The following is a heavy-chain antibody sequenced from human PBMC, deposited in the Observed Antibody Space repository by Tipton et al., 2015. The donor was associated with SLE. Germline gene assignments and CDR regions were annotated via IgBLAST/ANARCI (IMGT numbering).Heavy chain of an antibody. CDR2: INYSGST. D-gene: IGHD3-10*01. CDR1: SGSFSGYH. CDR3: ARGVAHFYGSGYFEI. V-gene: IGHV4-34*01. Sequence: TLSLTCAIYSGSFSGYHWSWIRQPPGKGLEWIGEINYSGSTNYNPSLKSRATISIGTSKNQFSLKLSSVTAADTAVYYCARGVAHFYGSGYFEIWGQGTLVPVSS. J-gene: IGHJ3*02.